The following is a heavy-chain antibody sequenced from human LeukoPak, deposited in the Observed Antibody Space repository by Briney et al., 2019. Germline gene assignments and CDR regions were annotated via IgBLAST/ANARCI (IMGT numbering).Heavy chain of an antibody. CDR2: LNSRTDGETT. CDR3: TTMFNVGMGDLFDY. CDR1: GFSFTKAW. Sequence: PGGSLRLSCVVSGFSFTKAWVSWARQAPGKGLEWVGRLNSRTDGETTDYAAPVKGRFSISRDGSKTTVFLQMNSLKIEDTAVYYCTTMFNVGMGDLFDYWGQGTLVTVSS. V-gene: IGHV3-15*01. D-gene: IGHD3-16*01. J-gene: IGHJ4*02.